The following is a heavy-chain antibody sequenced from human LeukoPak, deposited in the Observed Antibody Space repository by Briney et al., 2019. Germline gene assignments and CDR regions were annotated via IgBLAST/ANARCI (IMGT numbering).Heavy chain of an antibody. V-gene: IGHV3-23*01. J-gene: IGHJ3*02. CDR1: GFTFNSYA. D-gene: IGHD1-26*01. Sequence: PGGSPRLSCAASGFTFNSYAMNWVRQAPGKGLEWVSVISGSGGSTYYADSVKGRFAISRDNSKNTVDLQMNSLRAEDTAVYYCAKGRGATRFNGFDIWGQGTMVTVSS. CDR2: ISGSGGST. CDR3: AKGRGATRFNGFDI.